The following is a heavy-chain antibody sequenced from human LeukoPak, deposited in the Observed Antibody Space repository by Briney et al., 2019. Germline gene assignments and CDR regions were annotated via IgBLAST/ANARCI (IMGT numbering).Heavy chain of an antibody. D-gene: IGHD2-2*01. CDR2: ISTSNGNT. V-gene: IGHV1-18*01. CDR1: GYTFTTYG. CDR3: ARGGDIAVVPAAMVGP. Sequence: ASVEVSCTASGYTFTTYGITWVRQAPGQGLEWTGWISTSNGNTNYAPKLQGRVTLTTDTSTTTAYMELRSLRSEDTAVYYCARGGDIAVVPAAMVGPWGQGTLVTVSS. J-gene: IGHJ5*02.